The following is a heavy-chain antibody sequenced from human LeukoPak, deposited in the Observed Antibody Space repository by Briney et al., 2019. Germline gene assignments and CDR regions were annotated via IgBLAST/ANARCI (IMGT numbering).Heavy chain of an antibody. J-gene: IGHJ6*02. CDR3: ATHSGYYYYYGMDV. D-gene: IGHD1-14*01. Sequence: QPGGSLRLSCAASGFTFSSYEMNWVRQAPGKGLEWVSYISNSGSSIYYADSVKGRFTISRDNAKNSLYLQMNSLRAEDTAIYYCATHSGYYYYYGMDVWGQGTTVTVSS. V-gene: IGHV3-48*03. CDR2: ISNSGSSI. CDR1: GFTFSSYE.